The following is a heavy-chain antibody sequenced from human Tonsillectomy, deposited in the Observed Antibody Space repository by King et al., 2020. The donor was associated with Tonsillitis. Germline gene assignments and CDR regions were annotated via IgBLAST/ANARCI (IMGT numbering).Heavy chain of an antibody. CDR1: GYTFTSYD. D-gene: IGHD2-15*01. Sequence: VQLVQSGAEVKNPGASVKVSCKASGYTFTSYDINWLRQATGQGLEWMVWMNPNSGNTGYAQQFQGRVTMTRDTSLSTAYLELSSLRSEDTAVYYCARYCTSSSCYYGMDVWGQGTTVTVSS. CDR3: ARYCTSSSCYYGMDV. CDR2: MNPNSGNT. J-gene: IGHJ6*02. V-gene: IGHV1-8*01.